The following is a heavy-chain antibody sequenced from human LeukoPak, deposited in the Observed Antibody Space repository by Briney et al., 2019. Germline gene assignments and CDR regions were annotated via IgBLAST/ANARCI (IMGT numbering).Heavy chain of an antibody. CDR2: IRSKIYGGTP. V-gene: IGHV3-49*04. J-gene: IGHJ4*02. CDR3: TRDQTPYY. Sequence: PGGSLRLSCTASGVTFGDYAMTWVRQAPGRGLEWVGFIRSKIYGGTPEYAASVKGRFTISRDDSKGIAYLQMNSLKTEDTAVYYCTRDQTPYYWGQGTLVTVSS. CDR1: GVTFGDYA.